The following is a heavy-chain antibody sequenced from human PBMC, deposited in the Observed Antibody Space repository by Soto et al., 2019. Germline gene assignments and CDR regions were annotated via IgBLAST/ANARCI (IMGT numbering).Heavy chain of an antibody. D-gene: IGHD1-26*01. V-gene: IGHV3-30-3*01. CDR3: ARDVVGATIRFYFDY. CDR1: GLTFSSYA. CDR2: ISYDGSNK. Sequence: QVQLVESGGGVVQPGRSLRLSCAASGLTFSSYAMHWVRQAPGKGLEWVAVISYDGSNKYYADSVKGRFTISRDNSKNPLYLQRNSLRAEDTAVYYCARDVVGATIRFYFDYWGQGTLVNVSS. J-gene: IGHJ4*02.